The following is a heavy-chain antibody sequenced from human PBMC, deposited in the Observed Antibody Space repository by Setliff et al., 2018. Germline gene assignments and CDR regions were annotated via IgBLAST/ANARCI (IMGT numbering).Heavy chain of an antibody. CDR3: ARGGLAAAATH. Sequence: SETLSLTCSVSGDSISSGNFYWTWIRQPAGKGLEWIGHIYTTGRTDYNPSLKSRATLSVDTSKNQFSLRLTSVPAADTAVYYCARGGLAAAATHWGQGTLVTVSS. V-gene: IGHV4-61*09. J-gene: IGHJ4*02. CDR2: IYTTGRT. D-gene: IGHD6-13*01. CDR1: GDSISSGNFY.